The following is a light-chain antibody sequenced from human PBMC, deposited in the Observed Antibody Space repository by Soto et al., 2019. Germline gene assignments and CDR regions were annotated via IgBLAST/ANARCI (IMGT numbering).Light chain of an antibody. V-gene: IGKV3-20*01. CDR1: QSVSSSY. CDR3: QQYGSSPGWT. J-gene: IGKJ1*01. Sequence: EIVLTQSPGTLSLSPGERATLSCRASQSVSSSYLAWYQQKPGQAPRLLIYGASSRATGIPDRFSGSGSGRDFTLTISRLEDEDVAVYYCQQYGSSPGWTFGRGTKVEIK. CDR2: GAS.